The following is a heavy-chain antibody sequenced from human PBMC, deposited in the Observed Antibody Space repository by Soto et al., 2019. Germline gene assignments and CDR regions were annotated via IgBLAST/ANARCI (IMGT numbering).Heavy chain of an antibody. CDR3: ARITIFGEAGDWFDP. CDR2: IYYSGST. J-gene: IGHJ5*02. CDR1: GGSISSGDYY. Sequence: SETLSLTCTVSGGSISSGDYYWSWIRQPPGKGLEWIGYIYYSGSTYYNPSLKSRVTISVDTSENQFSLKLSSVTAADTAVYYCARITIFGEAGDWFDPWGQGTLVTVSS. V-gene: IGHV4-30-4*01. D-gene: IGHD3-3*01.